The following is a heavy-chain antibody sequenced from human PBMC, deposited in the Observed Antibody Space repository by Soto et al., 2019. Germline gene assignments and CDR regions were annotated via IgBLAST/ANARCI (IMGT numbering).Heavy chain of an antibody. CDR2: IEPSDSYN. CDR1: GYSFTSYW. D-gene: IGHD6-13*01. V-gene: IGHV5-10-1*01. J-gene: IGHJ6*02. Sequence: GESLKISCKGSGYSFTSYWSSWVRQMPGKGLGSWGRIEPSDSYNNYNPSYKCHVTISADKSISTAYLQWSSLKASDTAMYYCARTAAAGKYYYGVDVWGQGTTVTVSS. CDR3: ARTAAAGKYYYGVDV.